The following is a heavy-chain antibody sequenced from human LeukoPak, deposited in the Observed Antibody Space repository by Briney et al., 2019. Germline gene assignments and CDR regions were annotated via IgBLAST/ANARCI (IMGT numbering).Heavy chain of an antibody. J-gene: IGHJ4*02. CDR3: ARQGRDILTGYPYHFDY. CDR2: IYTSGST. D-gene: IGHD3-9*01. CDR1: GDSISSYY. Sequence: PSETLSLTCTVSGDSISSYYWSWIRQPPGKGLEWIGYIYTSGSTRYNPSLESRVTISVDTSKNQFSLKLSSVTAADTAVYYCARQGRDILTGYPYHFDYWGQGTLVTVSS. V-gene: IGHV4-4*09.